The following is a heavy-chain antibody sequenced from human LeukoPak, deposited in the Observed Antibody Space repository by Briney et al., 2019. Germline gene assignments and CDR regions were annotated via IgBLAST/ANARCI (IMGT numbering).Heavy chain of an antibody. CDR2: IYYSGST. J-gene: IGHJ4*02. D-gene: IGHD3-22*01. V-gene: IGHV4-59*01. CDR1: GGSISSYY. CDR3: ARVKNYYDSSGYPYYFDY. Sequence: PSETLSLTCTASGGSISSYYWSWIRQPPGKGLEWIGYIYYSGSTNYNPSLKSRVTISVDTSKNQFSLKLSSVTAADTAVYYCARVKNYYDSSGYPYYFDYWGQGTLVTVSS.